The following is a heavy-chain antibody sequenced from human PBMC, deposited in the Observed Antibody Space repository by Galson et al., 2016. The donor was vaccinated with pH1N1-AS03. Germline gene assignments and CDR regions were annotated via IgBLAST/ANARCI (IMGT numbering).Heavy chain of an antibody. CDR2: IYPGDSDT. D-gene: IGHD6-13*01. J-gene: IGHJ4*02. CDR1: GYCFARYW. Sequence: QSGAEVTKPGESLKISCKGSGYCFARYWIGWVRQMPGKGLEWMGVIYPGDSDTRYSPSFQGLVTISVDKTFNTAYLQWGSLAASDTAMYYCARDAGTDYFDHWGQGTLVTVPS. CDR3: ARDAGTDYFDH. V-gene: IGHV5-51*01.